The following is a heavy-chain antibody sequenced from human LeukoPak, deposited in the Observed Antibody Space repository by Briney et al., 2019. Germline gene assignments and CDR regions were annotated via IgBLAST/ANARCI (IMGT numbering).Heavy chain of an antibody. CDR3: ARTGSYCSGGSCYSFSSAVFDY. D-gene: IGHD2-15*01. CDR2: ISGSGGST. CDR1: GFTFSSYA. V-gene: IGHV3-23*01. J-gene: IGHJ4*02. Sequence: GGSLRLSCAASGFTFSSYAMSWVRQAPGKGLEWVSAISGSGGSTYYADSVKGRFTISRDNSKNTLYLQMNSLRAEDTAVYYCARTGSYCSGGSCYSFSSAVFDYWGQGTLVTVSS.